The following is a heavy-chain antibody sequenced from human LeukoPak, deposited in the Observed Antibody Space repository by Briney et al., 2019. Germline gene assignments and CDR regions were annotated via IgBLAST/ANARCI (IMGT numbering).Heavy chain of an antibody. D-gene: IGHD4-23*01. CDR1: GFIFNAFQ. V-gene: IGHV3-21*01. CDR3: VRERWPYSPYYYIHV. Sequence: PGGSLSLSRVCCGFIFNAFQMDGVRQARAKGLEWVSSISTSSTYIKYAHSVKARFTIYRDNDNNSVLLQKNSVRGDDTAVYFCVRERWPYSPYYYIHVWGKGTKVTDSS. CDR2: ISTSSTYI. J-gene: IGHJ6*03.